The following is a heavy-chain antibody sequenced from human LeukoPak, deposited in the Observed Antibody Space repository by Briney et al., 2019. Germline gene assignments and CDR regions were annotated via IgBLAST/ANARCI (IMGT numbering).Heavy chain of an antibody. V-gene: IGHV3-11*01. CDR1: GFTFSDYY. CDR3: ARDYPYYDFWSGYYRDNWFDP. Sequence: GGSLRLSCAASGFTFSDYYMSWTRQAPGKGLEWVSYISSSGSTIYYADSVKGRFTISRDNAKNSLYLQMNSLRAEDTAVYYCARDYPYYDFWSGYYRDNWFDPWGQGTLVTVSS. D-gene: IGHD3-3*01. CDR2: ISSSGSTI. J-gene: IGHJ5*02.